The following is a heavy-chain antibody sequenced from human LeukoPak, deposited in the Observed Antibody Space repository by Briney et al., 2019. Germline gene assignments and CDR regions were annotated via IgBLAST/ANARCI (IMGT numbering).Heavy chain of an antibody. J-gene: IGHJ4*02. CDR3: AKGGTIESLQLDY. D-gene: IGHD1-7*01. CDR2: ISYDGSNK. V-gene: IGHV3-30*18. Sequence: GRSLRLSCAASGFTFSSYGMHWVRQAPGKGLEWVAVISYDGSNKYYADSVKGRFTISRDNSKNTLYLQMNSLRAEDTAVYYCAKGGTIESLQLDYWGQGTLVTVSS. CDR1: GFTFSSYG.